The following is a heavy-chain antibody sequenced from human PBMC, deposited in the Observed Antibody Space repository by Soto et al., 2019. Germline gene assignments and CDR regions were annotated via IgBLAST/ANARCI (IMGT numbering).Heavy chain of an antibody. CDR1: GYFISSGYY. Sequence: PSETLSLTCTVSGYFISSGYYWGCIRQPPGKGLEWIGSMFHSGSTHYNPSLKSRVTMSVDTSKNQFSLRPRSVTASDTAVYYCARDHIVVVPTVGWFDPWGQGTLVTVSS. V-gene: IGHV4-38-2*02. CDR3: ARDHIVVVPTVGWFDP. J-gene: IGHJ5*02. D-gene: IGHD2-2*01. CDR2: MFHSGST.